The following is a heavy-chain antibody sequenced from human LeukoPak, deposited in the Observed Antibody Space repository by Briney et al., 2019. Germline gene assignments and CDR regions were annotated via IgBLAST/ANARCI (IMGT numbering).Heavy chain of an antibody. CDR2: ISGSGGST. J-gene: IGHJ4*02. D-gene: IGHD6-13*01. Sequence: GGSLRLSCAASGFTFSSYAMSWVRQAPGQGLEWVSAISGSGGSTYYADSVKGRFTISRDNSKNTLYLQMNSLRAEDTAVYYCAHLREQLVRRWGQGTLVTVSS. CDR1: GFTFSSYA. V-gene: IGHV3-23*01. CDR3: AHLREQLVRR.